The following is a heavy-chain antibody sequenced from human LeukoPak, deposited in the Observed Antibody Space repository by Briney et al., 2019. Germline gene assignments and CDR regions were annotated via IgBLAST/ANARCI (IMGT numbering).Heavy chain of an antibody. CDR3: AREPKGSGWPRDTFDI. D-gene: IGHD6-19*01. V-gene: IGHV3-7*01. CDR2: INPDAGEQ. J-gene: IGHJ3*02. CDR1: GFTFSDYY. Sequence: GGSLRLSCAASGFTFSDYYMTWMRQAPGKGLEWVANINPDAGEQYYVDSVKGRFTVSRDNAKNSLYLQMNSLRAEDTAVYYCAREPKGSGWPRDTFDIWGQGTMVTVSS.